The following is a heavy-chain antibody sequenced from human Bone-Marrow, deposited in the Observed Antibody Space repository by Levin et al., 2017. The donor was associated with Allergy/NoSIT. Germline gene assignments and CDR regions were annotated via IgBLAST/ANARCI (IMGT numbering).Heavy chain of an antibody. J-gene: IGHJ4*02. CDR2: ISGSGGST. CDR1: GFTFSSYA. CDR3: AKDPNPIYYYGSGSYYNAAPSFYY. Sequence: QSGGSLRLSCAASGFTFSSYAMSWVRQAPGKGLEWVSAISGSGGSTYYADSVKGRFTISRDNSKNTLYLQMNSLRAEDTAVYYCAKDPNPIYYYGSGSYYNAAPSFYYWGQGTLVTVSS. V-gene: IGHV3-23*01. D-gene: IGHD3-10*01.